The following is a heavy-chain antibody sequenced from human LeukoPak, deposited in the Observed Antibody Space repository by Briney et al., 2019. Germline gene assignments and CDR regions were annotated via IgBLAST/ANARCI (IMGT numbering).Heavy chain of an antibody. Sequence: SETLSLTCAVYGGSFSGYYWSWIRQPPGKGLEWIGEINHSGSTNYNPSLKSRVTISVDTSKNQFSLKLSSVTAADTAVYYCARHHYYYYMDVWGKGTTVTVSS. CDR2: INHSGST. J-gene: IGHJ6*03. CDR3: ARHHYYYYMDV. CDR1: GGSFSGYY. V-gene: IGHV4-34*01.